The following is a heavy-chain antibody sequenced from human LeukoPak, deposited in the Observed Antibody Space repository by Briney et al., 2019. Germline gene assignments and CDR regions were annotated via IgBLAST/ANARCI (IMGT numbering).Heavy chain of an antibody. CDR3: VRHPDPYYDIFLV. CDR2: MYHSGSI. J-gene: IGHJ6*04. V-gene: IGHV4-38-2*01. D-gene: IGHD3-9*01. CDR1: GYSISSGFY. Sequence: PSETLSLTCGVSGYSISSGFYWGWFRQPPGKGLEWIGSMYHSGSIYYNRSPKSRVTISADTSNNHLSLKLSSVPAADTAVYYCVRHPDPYYDIFLVWGKGTTVTVSS.